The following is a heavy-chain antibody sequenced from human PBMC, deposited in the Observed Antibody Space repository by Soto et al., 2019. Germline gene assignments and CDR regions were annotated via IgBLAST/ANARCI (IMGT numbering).Heavy chain of an antibody. V-gene: IGHV4-59*01. D-gene: IGHD2-21*01. CDR2: MYNTGST. CDR1: GGSISGYY. CDR3: GRYLWGYCGTPSSPLDV. Sequence: SETLSLTCTVSGGSISGYYWSWIRQPPGKGLEWIGYMYNTGSTVYNPSFKSRVTISVDTSKNQFSLKLNSVTAADTAVYYCGRYLWGYCGTPSSPLDVWGQGTTVTVSS. J-gene: IGHJ6*02.